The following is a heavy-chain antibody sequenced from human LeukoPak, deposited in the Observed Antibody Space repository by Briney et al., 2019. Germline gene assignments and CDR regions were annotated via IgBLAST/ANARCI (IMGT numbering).Heavy chain of an antibody. D-gene: IGHD1-26*01. CDR3: VTGSGSN. Sequence: GGSLRLSCAASGFSFNTYGMSWVRQAPGKGLEWVAYIKQGGSETYYVDSVKGRFTISRDGAKNSLDLQMNSLRAEDTALYYCVTGSGSNWGQGTLVTVSS. V-gene: IGHV3-7*01. J-gene: IGHJ4*02. CDR1: GFSFNTYG. CDR2: IKQGGSET.